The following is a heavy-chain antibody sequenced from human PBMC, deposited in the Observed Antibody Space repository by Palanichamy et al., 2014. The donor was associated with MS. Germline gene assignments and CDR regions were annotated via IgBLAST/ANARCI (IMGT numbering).Heavy chain of an antibody. Sequence: QVQLQQWGAGLLKPSETLSLTCAVYGGSFSGYYWSWIRQPPGKGLEWIGEINHSGSTNYNPSLKSRVTISVDTSKNQFSLKLSSVTAADTAVYYCARGRSVTIFGVVIRRDYGMDVWGQGTTVTVSS. CDR2: INHSGST. V-gene: IGHV4-34*01. CDR1: GGSFSGYY. D-gene: IGHD3-3*01. CDR3: ARGRSVTIFGVVIRRDYGMDV. J-gene: IGHJ6*02.